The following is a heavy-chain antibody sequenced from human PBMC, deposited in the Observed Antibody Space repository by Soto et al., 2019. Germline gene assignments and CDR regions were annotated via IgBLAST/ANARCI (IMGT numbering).Heavy chain of an antibody. CDR1: GGSISSGGYS. D-gene: IGHD3-3*01. CDR3: AMAWGFLEWSHSSTPPEYYFDY. V-gene: IGHV4-30-2*01. J-gene: IGHJ4*02. Sequence: SETLSLTCAVSGGSISSGGYSWSWIRQPPGKGLEWIGYIYHSGSTYCNPPLKSRVTISVDRSKNQFSLKLNSVTAADTAVYYCAMAWGFLEWSHSSTPPEYYFDYWGQGSLVTVSS. CDR2: IYHSGST.